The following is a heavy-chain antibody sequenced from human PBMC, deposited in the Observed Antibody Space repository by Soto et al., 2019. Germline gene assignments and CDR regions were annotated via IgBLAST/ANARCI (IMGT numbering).Heavy chain of an antibody. D-gene: IGHD2-8*01. CDR2: IIPTFASP. Sequence: QVQLVQSGAEVKKPGSSVKVSCKASGGTFSNFAISWVRQAPGQGLEWMGAIIPTFASPYYAQRFQGRISIPADASTTTAFMEVSSLSSDDTAVYFCARDRVMRGNSYYYGMDVWGQGTTVTVSS. CDR3: ARDRVMRGNSYYYGMDV. CDR1: GGTFSNFA. J-gene: IGHJ6*02. V-gene: IGHV1-69*12.